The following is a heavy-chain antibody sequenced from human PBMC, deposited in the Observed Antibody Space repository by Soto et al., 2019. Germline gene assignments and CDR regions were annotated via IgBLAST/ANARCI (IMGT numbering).Heavy chain of an antibody. CDR2: TYWDDDK. J-gene: IGHJ4*02. D-gene: IGHD3-16*01. Sequence: QITLKESGPTLVKPTQTLTLTCTFSGFSLSTSGVGVGWIHQPPGKALEWLALTYWDDDKRYSPSLKSMLTITKETTKNQVVLTISSMDPADTAKYYCAHGRRGSYFDYSGQGTPVTVSS. CDR1: GFSLSTSGVG. V-gene: IGHV2-5*02. CDR3: AHGRRGSYFDY.